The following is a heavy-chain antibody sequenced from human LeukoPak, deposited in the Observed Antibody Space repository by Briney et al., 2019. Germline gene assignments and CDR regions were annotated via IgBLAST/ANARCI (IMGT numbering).Heavy chain of an antibody. CDR3: ARERVYYFDY. J-gene: IGHJ4*02. CDR2: IYYSGST. Sequence: RTSETLSLTCAVSGYSISGDSISSDYFWAWIRQPPGKGLEWIGYIYYSGSTYYNPSLKSRVTISVDTSKNQFSLKLSSVTAADTAVYYCARERVYYFDYWGQGTLVTVSS. V-gene: IGHV4-30-4*08. CDR1: GYSISGDSISSDYF. D-gene: IGHD3-10*01.